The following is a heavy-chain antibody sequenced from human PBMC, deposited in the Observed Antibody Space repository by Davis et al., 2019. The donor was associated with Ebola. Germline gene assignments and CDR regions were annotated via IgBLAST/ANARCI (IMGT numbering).Heavy chain of an antibody. D-gene: IGHD5-18*01. V-gene: IGHV1-2*06. CDR1: GYTFTGYN. CDR2: IISNSGGT. Sequence: ASVKVSCKASGYTFTGYNMHWVRQAPGQGLEWMGRIISNSGGTNYAQKFQGRVTMTRDTSISTAYMELSSLRSDDTAVYYCARGWLRAGMDVWGEGTTATVSS. CDR3: ARGWLRAGMDV. J-gene: IGHJ6*04.